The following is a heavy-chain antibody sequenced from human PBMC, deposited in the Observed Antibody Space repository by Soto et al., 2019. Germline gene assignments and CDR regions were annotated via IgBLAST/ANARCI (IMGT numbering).Heavy chain of an antibody. J-gene: IGHJ4*02. Sequence: ASVKVSCKASGYTFTGYYMHWVRQAPGQGLEWMGWINPNSGGTNYAQKFQGWVTMTRDTSISTAYMELSRLRSDDTAVYYCARDGVTYYDSSSYFDYWGQGTLVTVSS. CDR3: ARDGVTYYDSSSYFDY. D-gene: IGHD3-22*01. V-gene: IGHV1-2*04. CDR2: INPNSGGT. CDR1: GYTFTGYY.